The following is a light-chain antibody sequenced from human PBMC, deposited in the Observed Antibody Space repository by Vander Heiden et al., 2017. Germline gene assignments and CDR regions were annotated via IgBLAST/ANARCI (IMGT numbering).Light chain of an antibody. CDR1: QSISSY. Sequence: DIQMTPSPSSLSASVGDRVTVACRASQSISSYLKWYQQQPGKAPKLLIYAASSLQSGVPSRFSGSGSGKDFTLTISSLQPEDFVTYYCQQSYSTPRTFGPGTKVDIK. CDR3: QQSYSTPRT. V-gene: IGKV1-39*01. J-gene: IGKJ3*01. CDR2: AAS.